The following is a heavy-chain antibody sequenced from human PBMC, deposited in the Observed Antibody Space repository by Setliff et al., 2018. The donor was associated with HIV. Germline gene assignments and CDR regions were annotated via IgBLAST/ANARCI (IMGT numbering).Heavy chain of an antibody. CDR1: GGSISRFPYY. CDR3: VRERRRSPLSYGLDV. J-gene: IGHJ6*02. Sequence: PSETLSLTCTVSGGSISRFPYYWNWIRQYPVKGLEWIGHIYYNGRTLFNPALGTRLNMSVDTSENQFSLHLNSVTAADTAVYYCVRERRRSPLSYGLDVWGQGTTVTVSS. V-gene: IGHV4-31*03. CDR2: IYYNGRT.